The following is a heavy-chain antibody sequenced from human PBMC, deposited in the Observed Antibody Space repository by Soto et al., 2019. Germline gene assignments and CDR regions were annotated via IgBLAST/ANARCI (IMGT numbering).Heavy chain of an antibody. Sequence: KPSETLSLTCTVSGGSISSGDYYWSWIRQPPGKGLEWIGYIYYSGSTYYNPSLKSRVTISVDTSKNQFSLKLSSVTAADTAVYYCAREELGIFGVVIPQPYYYYGMDVWGQGTTVTVSS. CDR1: GGSISSGDYY. CDR2: IYYSGST. CDR3: AREELGIFGVVIPQPYYYYGMDV. V-gene: IGHV4-30-4*01. D-gene: IGHD3-3*01. J-gene: IGHJ6*02.